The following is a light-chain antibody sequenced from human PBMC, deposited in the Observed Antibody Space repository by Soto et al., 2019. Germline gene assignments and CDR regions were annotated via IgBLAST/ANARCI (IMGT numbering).Light chain of an antibody. CDR3: QSYDSSLSVWV. J-gene: IGLJ3*02. Sequence: QSVLTQPPSVSGAPGQMVTISCTGSSSNIGAGYDVHWYQQLPGTAPKLLIYGNSNRPSGVPDRFSGSKSGTSASLAITGLQAEDEADYYCQSYDSSLSVWVFGGGTQLTV. CDR1: SSNIGAGYD. V-gene: IGLV1-40*01. CDR2: GNS.